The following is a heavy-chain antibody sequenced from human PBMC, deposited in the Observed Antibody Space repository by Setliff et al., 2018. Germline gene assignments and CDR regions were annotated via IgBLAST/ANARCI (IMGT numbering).Heavy chain of an antibody. CDR1: GYTFTGYY. Sequence: ASVKVSCKASGYTFTGYYMHWVRQAPGQGLEWMGWINPNSGGTNYAQKFQGWVTMTRDTSISTVYMELSSLRSEDTAVYYCARDLVLLGYQLDYWGQGTLVTVSS. J-gene: IGHJ4*02. V-gene: IGHV1-2*04. CDR2: INPNSGGT. D-gene: IGHD2-8*01. CDR3: ARDLVLLGYQLDY.